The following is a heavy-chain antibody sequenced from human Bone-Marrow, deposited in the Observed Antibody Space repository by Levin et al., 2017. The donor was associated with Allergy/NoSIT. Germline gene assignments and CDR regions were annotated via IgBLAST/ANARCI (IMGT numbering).Heavy chain of an antibody. D-gene: IGHD5-18*01. J-gene: IGHJ4*02. V-gene: IGHV3-23*01. CDR3: AKDQYSYGSRRGY. CDR1: GFTFSSYA. Sequence: GETLKISCAASGFTFSSYAMSWVRQAPGKGLEWVSAISGSGGSTYYADSVKGRFTISRDNSKNTLYLQMNSLRAEDTAVYYCAKDQYSYGSRRGYWGQGTLVTVSS. CDR2: ISGSGGST.